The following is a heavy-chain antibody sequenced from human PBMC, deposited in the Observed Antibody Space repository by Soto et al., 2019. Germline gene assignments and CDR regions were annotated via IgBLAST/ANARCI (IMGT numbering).Heavy chain of an antibody. V-gene: IGHV1-69*13. CDR3: ARTVYTYYYDSSGYSYAYYFDY. J-gene: IGHJ4*02. Sequence: ASVKVSCKASGGTFSSYAISWVRQAPGQGLEWMGGIIPIFGTANYAQKFQGRVTITADESTSTAYMELSSLRSEDTAVYYCARTVYTYYYDSSGYSYAYYFDYWGQGTLVTVSS. CDR2: IIPIFGTA. D-gene: IGHD3-22*01. CDR1: GGTFSSYA.